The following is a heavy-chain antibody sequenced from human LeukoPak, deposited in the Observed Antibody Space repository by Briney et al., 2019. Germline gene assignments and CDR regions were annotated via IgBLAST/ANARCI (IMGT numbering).Heavy chain of an antibody. D-gene: IGHD2-15*01. CDR2: ISPSGGST. Sequence: ASVTVSCKAFGYTFTSNYMHWVRQAPGQGPEWMGVISPSGGSTTYAQKFQGRVTLTRDMSTSTDYLELSSLRSEDTAVYYCARGVVAATFYYYMDVWGKGTTVTVSS. V-gene: IGHV1-46*01. J-gene: IGHJ6*03. CDR3: ARGVVAATFYYYMDV. CDR1: GYTFTSNY.